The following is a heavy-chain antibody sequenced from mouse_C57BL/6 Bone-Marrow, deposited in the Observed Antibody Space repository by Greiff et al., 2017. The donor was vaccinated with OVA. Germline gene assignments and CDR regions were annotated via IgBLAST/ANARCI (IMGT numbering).Heavy chain of an antibody. V-gene: IGHV1-61*01. Sequence: VQLQQPGAELVRPGSSVKLSCKASGYTFTSYWMDWVKQRPGQGLEWIGNIYPSDSETHYNQKFKDKATLTVDKSSSTAYMQLSSLTSEDSAVYYCARGGTVVGPPWFAYWGQGTLVTVSA. CDR2: IYPSDSET. D-gene: IGHD1-1*01. CDR3: ARGGTVVGPPWFAY. CDR1: GYTFTSYW. J-gene: IGHJ3*01.